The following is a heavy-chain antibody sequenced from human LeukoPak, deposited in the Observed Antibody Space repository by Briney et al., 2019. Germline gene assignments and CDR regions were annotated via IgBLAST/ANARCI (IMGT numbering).Heavy chain of an antibody. CDR1: GGSTSSTTYY. J-gene: IGHJ2*01. D-gene: IGHD2-2*01. Sequence: SETLSLTCTVSGGSTSSTTYYWGWIRQPPGKGLEWIGYIYHSGSTYYNPSLKSRVTISVDSSKNQFSLQLSSVTAADTAVYYCARVISTTLYWYFDLWGRGTLVTVSS. V-gene: IGHV4-39*07. CDR3: ARVISTTLYWYFDL. CDR2: IYHSGST.